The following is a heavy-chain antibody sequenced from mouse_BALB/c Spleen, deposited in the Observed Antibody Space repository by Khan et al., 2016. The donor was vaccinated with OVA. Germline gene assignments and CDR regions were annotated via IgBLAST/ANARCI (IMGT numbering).Heavy chain of an antibody. CDR3: ARGCYGEFAY. CDR1: GYTFSSDW. J-gene: IGHJ3*01. CDR2: ILPGSGST. V-gene: IGHV1-9*01. D-gene: IGHD2-12*01. Sequence: QVQLQQPGAELMKPGASVKISCKATGYTFSSDWLEWRKQRLGHGLEWIGDILPGSGSTNYNEKFKGKTTFTADTSSNKAYLQLSSLTSEDSAIYYCARGCYGEFAYWGQGTLVTVSA.